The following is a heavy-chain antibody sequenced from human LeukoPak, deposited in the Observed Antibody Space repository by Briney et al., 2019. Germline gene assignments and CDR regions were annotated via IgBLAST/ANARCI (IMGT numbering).Heavy chain of an antibody. CDR3: ASLAAG. CDR2: IRNKGKSYST. V-gene: IGHV3-72*01. Sequence: GGSLRLSCAVSGFTFSVHYMEWFRQAPGKGLEWVCRIRNKGKSYSTEYAASVKGRFTISRDDSKNTLWLQMNSLKSEDTAVYYCASLAAGWGQGTLDTVSS. CDR1: GFTFSVHY. J-gene: IGHJ4*02.